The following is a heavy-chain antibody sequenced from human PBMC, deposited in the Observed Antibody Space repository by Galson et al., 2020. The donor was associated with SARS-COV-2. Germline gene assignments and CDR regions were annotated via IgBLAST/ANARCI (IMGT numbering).Heavy chain of an antibody. J-gene: IGHJ5*02. D-gene: IGHD3-10*01. Sequence: QPPTKGLDFVGFIYYSWSTFYNPSLKSRATISVDTSKNQFSLKLSSVTAADTAIYYCARRTYYGSGSTYWFETWGQGTLVTVSS. CDR3: ARRTYYGSGSTYWFET. CDR2: IYYSWST. V-gene: IGHV4-39*01.